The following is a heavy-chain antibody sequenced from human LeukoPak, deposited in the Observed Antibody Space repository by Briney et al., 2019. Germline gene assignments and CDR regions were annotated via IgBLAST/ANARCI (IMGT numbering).Heavy chain of an antibody. Sequence: PGGSLRLSCAASGFTFSSYAMSWVRQAPGKGLEWVSAISGSGGSTYYADSVKGRFTISRDNSKNTLYLQMNSLRAEDTAVYYCAKWVSVRGVIRYFDYWGQGTLVTVSS. V-gene: IGHV3-23*01. CDR3: AKWVSVRGVIRYFDY. J-gene: IGHJ4*02. CDR2: ISGSGGST. CDR1: GFTFSSYA. D-gene: IGHD3-10*01.